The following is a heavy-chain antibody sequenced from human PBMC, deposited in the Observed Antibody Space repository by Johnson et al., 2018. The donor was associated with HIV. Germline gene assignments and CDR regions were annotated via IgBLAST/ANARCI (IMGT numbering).Heavy chain of an antibody. Sequence: MMLVESGGGLVTTGGSLRLSCAGSGFTFSNAWMSWVRQAPGKGLEWVTNINQDGSEKHYVDSLKGRFTISRDNAKNSLYLQMNSLRAEDTAVYYWAREATGTTNAFYMWGQGTMVTVSS. J-gene: IGHJ3*02. V-gene: IGHV3-7*01. CDR3: AREATGTTNAFYM. CDR1: GFTFSNAW. CDR2: INQDGSEK. D-gene: IGHD1-7*01.